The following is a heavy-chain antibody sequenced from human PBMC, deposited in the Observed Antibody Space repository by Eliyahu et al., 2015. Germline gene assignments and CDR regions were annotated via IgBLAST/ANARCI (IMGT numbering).Heavy chain of an antibody. CDR3: ARASSAAVVTGPRAFDI. D-gene: IGHD2-21*02. V-gene: IGHV6-1*01. CDR1: GDSVSSNSGA. J-gene: IGHJ3*02. CDR2: TYYRSNWYF. Sequence: QVQLQQSGPGLVKPSQTLSLTCAISGDSVSSNSGAWNWIRQSPSRGLEWLGRTYYRSNWYFDYAVSVKTRISINPDTSKNQFSLHLNSVTPEDTAVYYCARASSAAVVTGPRAFDIWGQGTMVTVSS.